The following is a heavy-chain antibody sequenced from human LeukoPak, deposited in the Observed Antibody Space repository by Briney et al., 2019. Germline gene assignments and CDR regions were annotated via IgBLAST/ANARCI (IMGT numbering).Heavy chain of an antibody. J-gene: IGHJ4*02. D-gene: IGHD3-22*01. Sequence: TSVKVSCKASGFTFTSSAMQWVRQARGQRLEWIGWIVGGSGNTNYAQKFQERVTITRDMSTSTAYMELSSLRSEDTAVYYCAAPGYYDSSGYSIWGQGTLVTVSS. CDR2: IVGGSGNT. CDR1: GFTFTSSA. V-gene: IGHV1-58*02. CDR3: AAPGYYDSSGYSI.